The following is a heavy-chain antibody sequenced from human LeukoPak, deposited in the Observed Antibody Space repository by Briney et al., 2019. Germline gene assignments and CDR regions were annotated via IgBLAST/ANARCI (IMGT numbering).Heavy chain of an antibody. D-gene: IGHD6-19*01. CDR1: GYSISSGYY. CDR2: IYHSGST. CDR3: ARVGLAVTRFGAGY. J-gene: IGHJ4*02. V-gene: IGHV4-38-2*02. Sequence: PSETLSLTCTVSGYSISSGYYWGWIRQPPGKGLEWIGSIYHSGSTYYNPSLKSRVTISVDTSKNQFSLKLSSVTAADTAVYYCARVGLAVTRFGAGYWGQGTLVTVSS.